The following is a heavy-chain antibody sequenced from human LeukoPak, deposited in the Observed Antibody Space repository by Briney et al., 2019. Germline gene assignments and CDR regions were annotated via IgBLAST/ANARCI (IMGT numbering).Heavy chain of an antibody. V-gene: IGHV4-59*01. Sequence: SETLSLTCTVSGGSINSSYWSWIRQPPGKGLEWIGYIYYSGSTNYNPSLKSRVTVSVDTSKNQFSLKLSSVTAADTAVYYCARGAGNYYFYGMDVWGQGTTVTVSS. CDR3: ARGAGNYYFYGMDV. CDR2: IYYSGST. J-gene: IGHJ6*02. CDR1: GGSINSSY.